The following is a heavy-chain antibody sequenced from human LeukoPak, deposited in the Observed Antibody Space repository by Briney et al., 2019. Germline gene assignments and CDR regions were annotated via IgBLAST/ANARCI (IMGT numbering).Heavy chain of an antibody. Sequence: GASVKVSCKASGYTFTGYYMHWVRQAPGQGLEWMGWINPNSGGTNYAQKFQGWVTMTRDTSISTAYMELSRPRSDDTAVYYCARDPQSFTFGGVITDVWFDPWGQGTLVTVSS. CDR1: GYTFTGYY. V-gene: IGHV1-2*04. D-gene: IGHD3-16*02. J-gene: IGHJ5*02. CDR2: INPNSGGT. CDR3: ARDPQSFTFGGVITDVWFDP.